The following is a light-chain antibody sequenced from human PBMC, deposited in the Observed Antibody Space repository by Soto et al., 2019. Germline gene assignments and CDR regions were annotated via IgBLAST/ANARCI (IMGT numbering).Light chain of an antibody. V-gene: IGKV4-1*01. CDR1: QSLLYTPNNYNY. CDR2: WAS. CDR3: QQYYSAPGT. Sequence: DVVMTQFPDSLAVSLGERATLSCKSGQSLLYTPNNYNYLAWYQQKAGQPPKLLIYWASTRESGVPDRFSGGGSGTDFNLTISNLQAEDVAVYFCQQYYSAPGTFGQGTRVEIK. J-gene: IGKJ1*01.